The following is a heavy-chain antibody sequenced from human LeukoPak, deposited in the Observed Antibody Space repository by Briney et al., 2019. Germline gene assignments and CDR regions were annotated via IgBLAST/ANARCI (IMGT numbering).Heavy chain of an antibody. CDR2: IYYSGST. V-gene: IGHV4-61*01. D-gene: IGHD6-19*01. Sequence: SETLSLTCTVSGGSVSSGSYYWSWIRQPPGKGLEWIGYIYYSGSTNYNPSLKSRVTISVDTSKNQFSLKLSSVTAADTAVYYCARLSSGWLFDYWGQGTLVTVSP. CDR3: ARLSSGWLFDY. CDR1: GGSVSSGSYY. J-gene: IGHJ4*02.